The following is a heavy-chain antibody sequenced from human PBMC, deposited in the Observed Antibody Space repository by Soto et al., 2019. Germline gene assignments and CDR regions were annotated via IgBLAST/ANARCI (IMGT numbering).Heavy chain of an antibody. CDR3: ARGSVVVVAATSNYYYGRDV. Sequence: QVQLVQSGAEVKKPGASVKVSCKASGYTFTSYDINWVRQATGQGLEWMGWMNPNSGNTGYAQKFQGRVTMTRNTSIITAYMELSSLRSEDTAVYYCARGSVVVVAATSNYYYGRDVWGQGTTVTVSS. D-gene: IGHD2-15*01. J-gene: IGHJ6*02. CDR1: GYTFTSYD. CDR2: MNPNSGNT. V-gene: IGHV1-8*01.